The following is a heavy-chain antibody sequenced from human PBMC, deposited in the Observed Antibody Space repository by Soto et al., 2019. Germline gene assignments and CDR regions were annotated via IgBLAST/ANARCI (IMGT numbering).Heavy chain of an antibody. J-gene: IGHJ4*02. D-gene: IGHD3-22*01. V-gene: IGHV4-31*03. CDR3: ASRYDSSGYKY. Sequence: SETLSLTCTVSGGSISSGGYYWSWIRQHPGKGLEWIGYIYYGGSTYYNPSLKSRVTISVDTSKNQFSLKLSSVTAADTAVYYCASRYDSSGYKYWGQGTLVTVSS. CDR2: IYYGGST. CDR1: GGSISSGGYY.